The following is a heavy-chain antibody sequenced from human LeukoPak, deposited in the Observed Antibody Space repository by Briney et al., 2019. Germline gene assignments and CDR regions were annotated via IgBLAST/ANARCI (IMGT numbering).Heavy chain of an antibody. CDR3: ACRKYYDTWSDP. V-gene: IGHV5-51*01. Sequence: GGALRRSSVVYGKSVDLGCRRIMSQKPGKGLECMGIIYPGDSTTQYSPSFQGQVTISADKSTSTAYLQWSSLKASDTATYYCACRKYYDTWSDPWGQGTLVTVSS. CDR1: GKSVDLGC. J-gene: IGHJ5*02. D-gene: IGHD3-3*01. CDR2: IYPGDSTT.